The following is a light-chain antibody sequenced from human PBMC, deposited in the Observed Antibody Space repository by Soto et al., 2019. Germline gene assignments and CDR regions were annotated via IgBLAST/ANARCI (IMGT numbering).Light chain of an antibody. CDR3: ETWDSNPRV. V-gene: IGLV4-60*03. CDR1: SGHSSYI. Sequence: QSVLTQSSSASASLGSSVKLTCTLSSGHSSYIIAWHQQQPGKAPRYLMKLEGSGSYNKGSGVPDRFSGSSSGADRYLTISILQSEDEADYYCETWDSNPRVFGGGTKLTVL. J-gene: IGLJ3*02. CDR2: LEGSGSY.